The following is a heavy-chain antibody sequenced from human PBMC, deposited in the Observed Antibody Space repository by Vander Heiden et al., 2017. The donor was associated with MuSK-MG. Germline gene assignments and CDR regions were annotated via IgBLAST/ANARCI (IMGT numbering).Heavy chain of an antibody. CDR1: GGSISSGGYY. J-gene: IGHJ4*02. D-gene: IGHD3-3*01. Sequence: QVQLQESGPGLVKPSQTLSLTCTVPGGSISSGGYYWSWIRQHPGKGLEWIGYIYYSGSTYYNPSLKSRVTISVDTSKNQFSLKLSSVTAADTAVYYCARGYDCWSGSYYFDYWCQGTLVTVSS. V-gene: IGHV4-31*03. CDR3: ARGYDCWSGSYYFDY. CDR2: IYYSGST.